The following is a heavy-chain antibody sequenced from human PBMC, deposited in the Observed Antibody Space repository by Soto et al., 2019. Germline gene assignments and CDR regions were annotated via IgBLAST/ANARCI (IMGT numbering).Heavy chain of an antibody. V-gene: IGHV3-23*01. CDR1: GFTFSSYA. J-gene: IGHJ6*04. D-gene: IGHD6-13*01. CDR3: AKDRDGAAAGPTKFYGMAV. CDR2: ISGSGDST. Sequence: EVQLLESGGGLVQPGGSLRLSCAASGFTFSSYAMSWVRQAPGKGLEWVSVISGSGDSTYYADSVRGRLTISRDNPKNPLYLQMNSLRAEHTAVYYCAKDRDGAAAGPTKFYGMAVWGSGNTVTVSS.